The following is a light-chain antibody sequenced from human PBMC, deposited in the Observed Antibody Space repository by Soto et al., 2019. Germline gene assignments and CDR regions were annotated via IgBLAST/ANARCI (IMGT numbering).Light chain of an antibody. CDR1: QSVSSSY. CDR2: GAS. V-gene: IGKV3-20*01. CDR3: QKYGSSPIN. Sequence: IVLPESPGTPSFAPWSRSPLSFSSSQSVSSSYLAWYQQKPGQAPRLLIYGASNRATGIPDRFSGSGSGTDFTLTISRLEPEDFAVYYCQKYGSSPINCGKGTRRAIK. J-gene: IGKJ5*01.